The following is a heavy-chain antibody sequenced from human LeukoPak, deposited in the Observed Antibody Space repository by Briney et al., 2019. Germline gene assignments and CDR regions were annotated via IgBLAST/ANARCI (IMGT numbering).Heavy chain of an antibody. CDR1: GYTFTSYD. D-gene: IGHD3-9*01. CDR3: ARGIRLRSYDILTGYTWGYYFDY. V-gene: IGHV1-8*01. CDR2: MNPNSGNT. Sequence: ASVKVSCKASGYTFTSYDINWVRQATGQGLEWMGWMNPNSGNTGYAQKFQGRVTMTRNTSISTAYMELSSLRSEDTAVYYCARGIRLRSYDILTGYTWGYYFDYWGQGTLVTVSS. J-gene: IGHJ4*02.